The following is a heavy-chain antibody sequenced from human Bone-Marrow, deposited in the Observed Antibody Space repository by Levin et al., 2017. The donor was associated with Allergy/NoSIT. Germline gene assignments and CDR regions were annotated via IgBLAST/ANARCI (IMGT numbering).Heavy chain of an antibody. CDR2: ISYDGSNK. J-gene: IGHJ4*02. CDR3: ARAQGAPWFGELFQTFDY. V-gene: IGHV3-30*04. D-gene: IGHD3-10*01. Sequence: GGSLRLSCAASGFTFSSYAMHWVRQAPGKGLEWVAVISYDGSNKYYADSVKGRFTISRDNSKNTLYLQMNSLRAEDTAVYYCARAQGAPWFGELFQTFDYWGQGTLVTVSS. CDR1: GFTFSSYA.